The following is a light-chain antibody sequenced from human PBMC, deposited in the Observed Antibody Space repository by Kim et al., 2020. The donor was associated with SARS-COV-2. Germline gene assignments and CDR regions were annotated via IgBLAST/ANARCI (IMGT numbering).Light chain of an antibody. Sequence: ATINCKSSQTVFYSSTNKNYLAWYQQKPGQPPKLLIYSASTRESGVPDRFSGSGSGTDFTLTISSLQAEDVAVYYCQQYYSPLLTFGGGTKVDIK. V-gene: IGKV4-1*01. CDR2: SAS. CDR3: QQYYSPLLT. CDR1: QTVFYSSTNKNY. J-gene: IGKJ4*01.